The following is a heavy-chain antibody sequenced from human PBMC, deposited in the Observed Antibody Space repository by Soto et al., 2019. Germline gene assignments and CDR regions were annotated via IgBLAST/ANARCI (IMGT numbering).Heavy chain of an antibody. CDR3: ARDHHRYSGYDYVDY. J-gene: IGHJ4*02. V-gene: IGHV1-18*01. CDR1: GYTFSSYG. CDR2: ISGYNGNT. D-gene: IGHD5-12*01. Sequence: ASVKVSCKASGYTFSSYGITWVRQAPGQGLEWMGWISGYNGNTNYAQKLQGRLTMTTDTSTTTAYMELRSLGSDDTAVYYCARDHHRYSGYDYVDYWGQGTLVTVSS.